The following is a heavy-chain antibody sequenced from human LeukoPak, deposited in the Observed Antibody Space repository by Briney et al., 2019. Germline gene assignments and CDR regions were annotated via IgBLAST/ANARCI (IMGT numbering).Heavy chain of an antibody. Sequence: QPGGSLRLSCAASGFTFSASAMHWVRQASGKGLKWVGRIRSKANSYATAYAASVKGRFTISRDDSKNTAYLQMNSLKTEDTAVYYCTRRSGSFSSWYFDLWGRGTLVTVSS. V-gene: IGHV3-73*01. CDR2: IRSKANSYAT. D-gene: IGHD1-26*01. J-gene: IGHJ2*01. CDR3: TRRSGSFSSWYFDL. CDR1: GFTFSASA.